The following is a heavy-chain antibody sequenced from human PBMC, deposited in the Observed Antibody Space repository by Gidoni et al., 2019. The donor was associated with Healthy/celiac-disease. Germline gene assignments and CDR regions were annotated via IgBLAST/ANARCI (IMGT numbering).Heavy chain of an antibody. V-gene: IGHV3-30-3*01. CDR3: ARGTAYGSGSYLYYYYYGMDV. CDR1: GFTFSSYA. D-gene: IGHD3-10*01. CDR2: ISYDGSNK. Sequence: QVQLVESGGGVVQPGRSLRLSCAASGFTFSSYAMHWVRQAPGKGLEWVAVISYDGSNKYYADSVKGRFTISRDNSKNTLYLQMNSLRAEDTAVYYCARGTAYGSGSYLYYYYYGMDVWGQGTTVTVSS. J-gene: IGHJ6*02.